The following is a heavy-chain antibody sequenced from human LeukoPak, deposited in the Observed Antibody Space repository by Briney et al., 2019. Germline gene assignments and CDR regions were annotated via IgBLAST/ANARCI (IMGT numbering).Heavy chain of an antibody. J-gene: IGHJ3*02. CDR1: GYTFTSYG. CDR2: ISAYNGNT. CDR3: ARDRVTYGKAAAGNAFDI. Sequence: ASVKVSCKASGYTFTSYGISWVRQAPGQGLEWMGWISAYNGNTNYAQKLQGRVTMTTDTSTSTAYMELRSLRSDDTAVYYCARDRVTYGKAAAGNAFDIWGQGTMVTVSS. V-gene: IGHV1-18*01. D-gene: IGHD6-13*01.